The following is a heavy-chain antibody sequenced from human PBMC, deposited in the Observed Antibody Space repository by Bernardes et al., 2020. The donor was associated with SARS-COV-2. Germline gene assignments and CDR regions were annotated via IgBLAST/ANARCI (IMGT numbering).Heavy chain of an antibody. CDR2: IYYTGST. V-gene: IGHV4-59*12. CDR1: GGSIGSDY. CDR3: ARGGASSKYFDY. Sequence: SEPLYLSCSFSGGSIGSDYWSWIRQRPGKGLEWIGFIYYTGSTNYKPSLRSRVTISVDTSKNQFSLSLSSVTAADTAVYYCARGGASSKYFDYWGRGTLVTVSS. D-gene: IGHD3-16*01. J-gene: IGHJ4*02.